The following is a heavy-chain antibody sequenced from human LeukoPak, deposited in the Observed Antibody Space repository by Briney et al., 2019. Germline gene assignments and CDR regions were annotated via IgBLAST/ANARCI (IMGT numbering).Heavy chain of an antibody. CDR3: ARLRYCTNGVCP. D-gene: IGHD2-8*01. CDR2: INHSGST. Sequence: SETLSLTCTVSGGSISSYYWSWIRQPPGKGLEWIGEINHSGSTNYNPSLKSRVTISVDTSKNQFSLKLSSVTAADTAVYYCARLRYCTNGVCPWGQGTLVTVSS. CDR1: GGSISSYY. J-gene: IGHJ5*02. V-gene: IGHV4-34*01.